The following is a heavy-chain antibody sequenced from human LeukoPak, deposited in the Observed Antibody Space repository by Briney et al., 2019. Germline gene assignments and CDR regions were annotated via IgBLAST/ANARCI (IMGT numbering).Heavy chain of an antibody. CDR3: ANLGLWFGELSWYFDY. J-gene: IGHJ4*02. CDR2: ISGSGGST. Sequence: GGSLRLSCAASGFTFSSYAMSWVRQAPGKGLEWVSAISGSGGSTYSADSVKGRFTISGDNSKNTLYLQMNSLRAEDTAVYYCANLGLWFGELSWYFDYWGQGTLVTVSS. CDR1: GFTFSSYA. V-gene: IGHV3-23*01. D-gene: IGHD3-10*01.